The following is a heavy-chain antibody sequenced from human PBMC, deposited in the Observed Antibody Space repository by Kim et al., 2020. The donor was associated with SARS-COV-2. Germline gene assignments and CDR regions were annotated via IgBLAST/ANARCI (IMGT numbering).Heavy chain of an antibody. D-gene: IGHD3-16*01. V-gene: IGHV4-39*01. J-gene: IGHJ4*02. CDR1: GDSVSSTAYF. CDR2: VHSGGTT. CDR3: ATRILASRGG. Sequence: SETLSLTCTVSGDSVSSTAYFWVRIRQPPGKGLEWIGSVHSGGTTSYNPSLRSRLTISMDTSKNQFSLNLMSVTAADTAVYYCATRILASRGGWGQGTLVTVSS.